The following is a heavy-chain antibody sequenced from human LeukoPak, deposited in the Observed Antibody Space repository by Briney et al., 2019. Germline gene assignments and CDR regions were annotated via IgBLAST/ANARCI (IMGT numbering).Heavy chain of an antibody. CDR2: ISGRAVST. J-gene: IGHJ6*02. CDR3: AKGREDYYGMDV. CDR1: GFTVSSYA. V-gene: IGHV3-23*01. Sequence: PGGSLRLSCTASGFTVSSYAMSWVRQAPGKGLEWVSVISGRAVSTYYADSVKGRFTISRDSSKNTLYLQMDSLRVEDTAVYFCAKGREDYYGMDVWGQGTTVTVSS. D-gene: IGHD3-10*01.